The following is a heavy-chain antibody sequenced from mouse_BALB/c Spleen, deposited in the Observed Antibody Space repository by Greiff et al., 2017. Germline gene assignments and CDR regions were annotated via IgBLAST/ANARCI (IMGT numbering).Heavy chain of an antibody. V-gene: IGHV2-9*02. J-gene: IGHJ3*01. Sequence: VQLQESGPGLVAPSQSLSITCTVSGFSLTSYGVHWVRQPPGKGLEWLGVIWAGGSTNYNSALMSRLSISKDNSKSQVFLKMNSLQTDDTAMYYCARERSGYYAWFAYWGQGTLVTVSA. CDR3: ARERSGYYAWFAY. CDR2: IWAGGST. D-gene: IGHD2-3*01. CDR1: GFSLTSYG.